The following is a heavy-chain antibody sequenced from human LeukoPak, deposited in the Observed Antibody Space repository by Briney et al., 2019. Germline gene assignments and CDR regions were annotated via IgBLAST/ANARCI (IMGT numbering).Heavy chain of an antibody. D-gene: IGHD3-10*01. CDR1: GFTFSSYA. CDR2: ISGSGGST. J-gene: IGHJ4*02. Sequence: GGSLRLSCAASGFTFSSYAMSWVRQAPGKGLEWVSAISGSGGSTYYADSVKGRFSISRDNSKNTLYLQMNSLRAEDTAVYYCAKDLTQLLWFGEFDYWGQGTLVTVSS. CDR3: AKDLTQLLWFGEFDY. V-gene: IGHV3-23*01.